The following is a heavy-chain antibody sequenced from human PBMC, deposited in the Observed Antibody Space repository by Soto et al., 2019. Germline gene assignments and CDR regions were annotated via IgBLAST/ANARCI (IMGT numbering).Heavy chain of an antibody. D-gene: IGHD3-16*02. V-gene: IGHV5-51*01. CDR2: IYPGDSDS. CDR3: ARHAGSTSGGVIVSNSLGD. J-gene: IGHJ4*01. Sequence: GESLKISCKASGYSFTNYLIAWVRQMPGKGLEWMAVIYPGDSDSRYIQCFQGHVTISCDKANSTADREWSSLKALVYAMYYCARHAGSTSGGVIVSNSLGDRGHGTLVAV. CDR1: GYSFTNYL.